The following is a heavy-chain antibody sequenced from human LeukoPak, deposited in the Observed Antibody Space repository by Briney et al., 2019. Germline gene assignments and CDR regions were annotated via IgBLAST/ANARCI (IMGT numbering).Heavy chain of an antibody. D-gene: IGHD3-22*01. Sequence: GGSVRLSCAASGFTFNDYAMHWVRQAPGKGLEWVSSITSSSSYIYYADSVKGRFTISRDNAKNSLCLQMNSLRAEDTAVYYCARHVVAVGFDYWGQGTLVTVSS. CDR3: ARHVVAVGFDY. V-gene: IGHV3-21*01. J-gene: IGHJ4*02. CDR2: ITSSSSYI. CDR1: GFTFNDYA.